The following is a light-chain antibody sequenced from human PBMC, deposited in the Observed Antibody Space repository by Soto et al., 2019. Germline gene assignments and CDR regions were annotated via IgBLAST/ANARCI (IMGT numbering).Light chain of an antibody. CDR2: GAS. V-gene: IGKV3-15*01. Sequence: EIVMTQSPATLSVSPGERATLSCRASQSVSSDLAWYHQKPGQAPRLLIYGASTRATGIPARFSGSGSGTEFTISINSLQSEDFAVYYCQQYNNWPRTFGQGTKVEIK. CDR1: QSVSSD. J-gene: IGKJ1*01. CDR3: QQYNNWPRT.